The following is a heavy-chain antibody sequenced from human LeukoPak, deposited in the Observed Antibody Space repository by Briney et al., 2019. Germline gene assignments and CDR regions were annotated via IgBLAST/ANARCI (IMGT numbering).Heavy chain of an antibody. CDR3: ARYNWNTWFDP. CDR2: IRYSGHT. V-gene: IGHV4-61*01. CDR1: GDSVSNDRYY. D-gene: IGHD1-1*01. J-gene: IGHJ5*02. Sequence: SETLSLTCTVSGDSVSNDRYYWTWIRQSPGKGLEWIAYIRYSGHTNYNPSLDTRVTISLDASKNQLSLRLYSVTAADTAMYYCARYNWNTWFDPWGQGALVTVSS.